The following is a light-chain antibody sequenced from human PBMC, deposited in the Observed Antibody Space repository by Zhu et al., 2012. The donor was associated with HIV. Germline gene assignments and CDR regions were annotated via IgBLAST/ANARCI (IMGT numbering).Light chain of an antibody. CDR2: DAS. CDR1: QGISSS. CDR3: QQYYNTPT. Sequence: DIQMTQSPSSLSASVGDRVTITCRASQGISSSLAWYQQKPGKAPKLLLYDASRLESGVPSRFSGSGSGTDHTLTISSLQPEDFATYYCQQYYNTPTFGGGTKVEIK. V-gene: IGKV1-NL1*01. J-gene: IGKJ4*01.